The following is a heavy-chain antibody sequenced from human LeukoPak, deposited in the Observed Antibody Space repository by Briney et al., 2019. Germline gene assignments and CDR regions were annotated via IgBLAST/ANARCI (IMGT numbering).Heavy chain of an antibody. V-gene: IGHV4-61*05. CDR3: ARDQDCGGDCYIFDY. CDR1: GGSISSSIYY. Sequence: SETLSLTCIVSGGSISSSIYYWAWVRQPPGKGLEWIGCINYSGNTNHNPSPKSRVTTSEDMSKNQFSLKLSSVTAADTAVYYCARDQDCGGDCYIFDYWGQGVLVTVSS. CDR2: INYSGNT. D-gene: IGHD2-21*02. J-gene: IGHJ4*02.